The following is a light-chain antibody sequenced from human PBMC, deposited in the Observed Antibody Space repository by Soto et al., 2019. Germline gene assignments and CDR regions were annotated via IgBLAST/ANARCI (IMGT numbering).Light chain of an antibody. CDR3: QQYKNWPWT. J-gene: IGKJ1*01. CDR2: GAS. V-gene: IGKV3-15*01. Sequence: EIVMTQSPATLSVSPGERATLSFRTSQSVSSSLAWYQQKPGQAPSLLIYGASTRATGIPARFSGSGSGTEFTLTISSLQSEDCAVYYCQQYKNWPWTFGQGTKV. CDR1: QSVSSS.